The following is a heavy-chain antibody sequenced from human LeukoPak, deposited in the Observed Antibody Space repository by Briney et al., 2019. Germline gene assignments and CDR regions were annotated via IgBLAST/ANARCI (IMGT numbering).Heavy chain of an antibody. D-gene: IGHD1-26*01. CDR1: GFTFGDYA. CDR2: ISGSGGST. V-gene: IGHV3-23*01. Sequence: GGSLRLSCTASGFTFGDYAMSWFRQAPGKGLEWVSAISGSGGSTYYADSVKGRFTISRDNSKNTLYLQMNSLRAEDTAVYYCAKVGSYGYWYFDLWGRGTLVTVSS. CDR3: AKVGSYGYWYFDL. J-gene: IGHJ2*01.